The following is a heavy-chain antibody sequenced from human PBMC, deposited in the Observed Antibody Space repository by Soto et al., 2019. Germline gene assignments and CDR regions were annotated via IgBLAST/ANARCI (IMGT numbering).Heavy chain of an antibody. Sequence: QVQLVESGGGVVQPGRSLRLSCAASGFTFSSYGMHWVRQAPGKGLEWVAVISYDGSNKYYADSVKGRFTISRDNSKNTLYLQMNSLRAEDTALYYCAKDRRVYCSGGSCYSSSLDYWGQGTLVTVSS. V-gene: IGHV3-30*18. CDR3: AKDRRVYCSGGSCYSSSLDY. CDR1: GFTFSSYG. CDR2: ISYDGSNK. J-gene: IGHJ4*02. D-gene: IGHD2-15*01.